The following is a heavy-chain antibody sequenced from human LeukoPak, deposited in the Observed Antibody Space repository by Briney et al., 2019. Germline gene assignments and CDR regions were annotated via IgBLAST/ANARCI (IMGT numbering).Heavy chain of an antibody. CDR3: ARGLSGLRYFDWLGSPYYYYMDV. CDR2: ISGSSSYI. Sequence: GVLRLSCAASGFTFSTYNVNWVRQAPGKGLEWVSSISGSSSYIYYADSVKGRFSISRDNAKNSLYLQMNSLRAEDTAVYYCARGLSGLRYFDWLGSPYYYYMDVWGKGTTVTVSS. CDR1: GFTFSTYN. J-gene: IGHJ6*03. V-gene: IGHV3-21*01. D-gene: IGHD3-9*01.